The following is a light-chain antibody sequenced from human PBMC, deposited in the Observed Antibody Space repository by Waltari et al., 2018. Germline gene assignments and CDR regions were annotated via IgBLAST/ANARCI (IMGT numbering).Light chain of an antibody. CDR2: DAS. J-gene: IGKJ5*01. Sequence: EIVMTQSPATLSVSPGETATLPCRASQIVSSNVAWYQKKPGQAPRLLIYDASTRATSIPAKFRGSGSGTEFTLTISSLQSEDFAVYYCQQYNRWPPITFGHGTRLEIK. CDR3: QQYNRWPPIT. CDR1: QIVSSN. V-gene: IGKV3-15*01.